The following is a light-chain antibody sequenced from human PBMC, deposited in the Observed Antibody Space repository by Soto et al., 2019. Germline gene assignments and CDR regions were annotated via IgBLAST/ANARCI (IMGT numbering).Light chain of an antibody. CDR3: SSYSGSTTLGYV. Sequence: QSALTQPASVSGSPGQSITISCTGTGSDVGGFNFVSWYQQHPGKAPKLILYDVTNRPSGVSNRFSGSKSGNTASLTISGLQAEDEAAYHCSSYSGSTTLGYVFGTGTKVTVL. CDR1: GSDVGGFNF. V-gene: IGLV2-14*03. CDR2: DVT. J-gene: IGLJ1*01.